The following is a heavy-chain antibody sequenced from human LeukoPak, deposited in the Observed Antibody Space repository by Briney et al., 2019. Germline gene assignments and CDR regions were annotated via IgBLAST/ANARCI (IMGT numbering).Heavy chain of an antibody. CDR3: ARGLNYDYVWGSSGYFDY. D-gene: IGHD3-16*01. J-gene: IGHJ4*02. V-gene: IGHV1-2*06. Sequence: ASVKASCKASGYTFTGYYMHWVRQAPGQGLEWMGRINPNSGGTNYAQKFQGRVTMTRDTSISTAYMELSRLRSDDTAVYYCARGLNYDYVWGSSGYFDYWGQGTLVTVSS. CDR1: GYTFTGYY. CDR2: INPNSGGT.